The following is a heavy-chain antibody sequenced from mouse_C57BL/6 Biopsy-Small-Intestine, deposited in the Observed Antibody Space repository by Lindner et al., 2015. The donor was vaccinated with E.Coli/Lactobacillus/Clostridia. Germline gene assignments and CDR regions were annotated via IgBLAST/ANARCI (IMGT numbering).Heavy chain of an antibody. Sequence: VKVSCKASGYTFTTYAVNWVRQAPGQGLEWMGWISTHTGNPTYAQAFTGRFVFSLDTSVSTAYLQITSLKAEDTAVYYCARRRHWKDLSYFDLWGRGTLVTVSS. J-gene: IGHJ1*01. CDR2: ISTHTGNP. CDR1: GYTFTTYA. CDR3: ARRRHWKDLSYFDL. D-gene: IGHD6-1*01. V-gene: IGHV9-3-1*01.